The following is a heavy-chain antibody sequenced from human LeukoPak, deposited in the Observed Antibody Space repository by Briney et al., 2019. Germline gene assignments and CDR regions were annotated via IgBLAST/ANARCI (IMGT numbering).Heavy chain of an antibody. D-gene: IGHD2-2*01. CDR2: ISGYNGNT. CDR3: ARVGYCSGPICFPPAATGMLDS. Sequence: GASVTVSFKAYGYTFTSYGISWVRRAPGQGLEWMGWISGYNGNTTYAQNLQGRVTMTTDTSTNTAYMELRSLRSDDTAVYFCARVGYCSGPICFPPAATGMLDSWGQGTLVTVSS. V-gene: IGHV1-18*01. J-gene: IGHJ4*02. CDR1: GYTFTSYG.